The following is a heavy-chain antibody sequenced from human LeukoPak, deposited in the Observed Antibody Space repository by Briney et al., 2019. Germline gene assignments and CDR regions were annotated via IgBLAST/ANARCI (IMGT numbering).Heavy chain of an antibody. Sequence: GGSLRLSCVGAGFPFSDFQMSWIRHAPGKGLDSVSYITRGGVFKYYADSVKGGFSISRDHSKNSVFLQMNSLRVEDTAVYYCARVRPGSSGSYYRTSWGQGTLVTVSS. CDR1: GFPFSDFQ. CDR3: ARVRPGSSGSYYRTS. D-gene: IGHD3-22*01. V-gene: IGHV3-11*04. J-gene: IGHJ4*02. CDR2: ITRGGVFK.